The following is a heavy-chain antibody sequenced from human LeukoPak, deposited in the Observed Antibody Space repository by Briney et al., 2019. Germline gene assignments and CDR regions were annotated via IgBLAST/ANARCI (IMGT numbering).Heavy chain of an antibody. CDR2: INHSGST. CDR3: ARIENCSGGSCPYYFDY. D-gene: IGHD2-15*01. CDR1: GGSFSGYY. V-gene: IGHV4-34*01. Sequence: PSETLSLTCAVYGGSFSGYYWSWIRQPPGKGLEWIGEINHSGSTNYNPSLKSRVTISVDTSKNQSSLKLSSVTAADTAVYYCARIENCSGGSCPYYFDYWGQGTLVTVSS. J-gene: IGHJ4*02.